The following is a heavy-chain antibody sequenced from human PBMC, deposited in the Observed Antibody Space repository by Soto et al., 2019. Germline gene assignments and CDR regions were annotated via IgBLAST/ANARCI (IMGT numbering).Heavy chain of an antibody. J-gene: IGHJ4*02. CDR1: GFTFSNYW. CDR3: ASGLVEYSSSCYDY. V-gene: IGHV3-74*01. CDR2: INSDGSST. D-gene: IGHD6-13*01. Sequence: EVQLVESGGGLVQPGWSLRLSCAASGFTFSNYWMHWVRQDPGKGLVWVSRINSDGSSTNYADSVKGRFTISRDNAKNTLYLQMNSLRAEDTAVYYCASGLVEYSSSCYDYWGQGTLVTVSS.